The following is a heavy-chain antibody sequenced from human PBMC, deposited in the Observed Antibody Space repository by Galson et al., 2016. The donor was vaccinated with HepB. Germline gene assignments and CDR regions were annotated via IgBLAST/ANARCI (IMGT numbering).Heavy chain of an antibody. CDR3: SRRGSYKYGAFDI. V-gene: IGHV3-49*03. J-gene: IGHJ3*02. CDR1: GFTIDDYA. D-gene: IGHD1-26*01. CDR2: IRSKSYDGTI. Sequence: SLRLSCAASGFTIDDYAMSWFRQAPGKGLEWVTFIRSKSYDGTIESASSVTGLFPLSRAASPSIAYLQMNRLKPADPAVYYCSRRGSYKYGAFDIWGQGTMVTVSS.